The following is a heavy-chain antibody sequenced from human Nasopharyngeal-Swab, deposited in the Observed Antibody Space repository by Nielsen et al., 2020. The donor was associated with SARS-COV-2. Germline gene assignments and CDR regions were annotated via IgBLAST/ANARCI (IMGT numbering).Heavy chain of an antibody. V-gene: IGHV1-69*10. CDR2: IIPIFGIA. CDR1: GGTFSSYA. CDR3: ARDRAYCSSTSCYQSGGTYYYYYYGMDV. D-gene: IGHD2-2*01. J-gene: IGHJ6*02. Sequence: SVKVSCKASGGTFSSYAISWVRQAPGQGLEWMGGIIPIFGIANYAQKFQGRVTITADKSTSTAYMELSSLRSEDTAVYYCARDRAYCSSTSCYQSGGTYYYYYYGMDVWGQGTTVTVSS.